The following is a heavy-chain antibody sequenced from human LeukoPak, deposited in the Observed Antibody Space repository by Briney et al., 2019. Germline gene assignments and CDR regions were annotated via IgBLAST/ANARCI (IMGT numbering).Heavy chain of an antibody. D-gene: IGHD3-3*01. CDR2: ISYDGSNK. Sequence: GGSLRLSCAASGFTFSSYGMHWVRQAPGEGLEWVAVISYDGSNKYYADSVKGRFTISRDNSKNTLYLQMNSLRAEDTAVYYCAKDVRFLEWFPDYWGQGTLVTVSS. J-gene: IGHJ4*02. CDR3: AKDVRFLEWFPDY. CDR1: GFTFSSYG. V-gene: IGHV3-30*18.